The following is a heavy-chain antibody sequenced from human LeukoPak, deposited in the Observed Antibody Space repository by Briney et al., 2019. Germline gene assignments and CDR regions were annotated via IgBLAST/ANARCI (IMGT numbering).Heavy chain of an antibody. CDR3: ARTYGSGSPRRNPFYYYYMDV. J-gene: IGHJ6*03. CDR2: LYYSGSA. V-gene: IGHV4-39*07. D-gene: IGHD3-10*01. CDR1: GGSISSNNYY. Sequence: PSETLSLTCTVSGGSISSNNYYWGWIRQPPGKGLEWIGSLYYSGSAYYNPSLKSRVTISVDTSKNQFSLKLSSVTAADTAVYYCARTYGSGSPRRNPFYYYYMDVWGKGTTVTVSS.